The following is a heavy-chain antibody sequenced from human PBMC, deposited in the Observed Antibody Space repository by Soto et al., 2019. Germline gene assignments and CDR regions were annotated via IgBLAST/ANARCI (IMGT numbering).Heavy chain of an antibody. CDR3: ARDRLGNVLFYGMDV. Sequence: QIQLVQSGAELKRPGASVKVSCTASGYNFGNYGINWVRQAPGQGLEWMGWIASYNGDTTYAQSLQGRVTMTTDTSTDTVYLELRSLRFDDTAVYYCARDRLGNVLFYGMDVWGQGTTVTVSS. D-gene: IGHD1-1*01. V-gene: IGHV1-18*01. J-gene: IGHJ6*02. CDR2: IASYNGDT. CDR1: GYNFGNYG.